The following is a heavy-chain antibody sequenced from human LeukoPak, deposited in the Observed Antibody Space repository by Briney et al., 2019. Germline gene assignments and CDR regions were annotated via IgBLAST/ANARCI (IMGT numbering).Heavy chain of an antibody. Sequence: GGSLRLSCAASGCTFDYYAMHWVRHAPGKGLDGVSLSSGDGGSTYYAYCVKGRLIISSHSRNHSHYVQMNRLTTDYTDCYDCAKDGYGGDGDWYFDLQGRGTLVTVSS. V-gene: IGHV3-43*02. D-gene: IGHD3-16*01. J-gene: IGHJ2*01. CDR1: GCTFDYYA. CDR3: AKDGYGGDGDWYFDL. CDR2: SSGDGGST.